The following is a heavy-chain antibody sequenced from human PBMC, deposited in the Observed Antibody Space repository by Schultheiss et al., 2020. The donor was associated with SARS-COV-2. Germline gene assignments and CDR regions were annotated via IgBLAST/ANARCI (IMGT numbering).Heavy chain of an antibody. J-gene: IGHJ4*02. CDR1: GFTFSSYA. Sequence: GGSLRLSCAASGFTFSSYAMSWVRQAPGKGLEWVSVIYSCGSTYYADSVKGRFTISRDNSKNTLSLQMNSLRAEDTAVYYCARAPNYDFWSGYYTGGGDYWGQGTLVTVSS. V-gene: IGHV3-66*03. CDR3: ARAPNYDFWSGYYTGGGDY. D-gene: IGHD3-3*01. CDR2: IYSCGST.